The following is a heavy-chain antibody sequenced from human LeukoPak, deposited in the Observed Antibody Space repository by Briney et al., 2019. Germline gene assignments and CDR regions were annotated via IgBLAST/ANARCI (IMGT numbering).Heavy chain of an antibody. CDR3: AKGQMALRYFDWWNYYYGMDV. V-gene: IGHV3-23*01. CDR1: GFTFSSYA. CDR2: ISGSGGST. D-gene: IGHD3-9*01. Sequence: GGSLRLSCAASGFTFSSYAMSWVRQAPGKGLEWVSAISGSGGSTYYADSVEGRFTISRDNSKNTLYLQMNSLRAEDTAVYYCAKGQMALRYFDWWNYYYGMDVWGQGTTVTVSS. J-gene: IGHJ6*02.